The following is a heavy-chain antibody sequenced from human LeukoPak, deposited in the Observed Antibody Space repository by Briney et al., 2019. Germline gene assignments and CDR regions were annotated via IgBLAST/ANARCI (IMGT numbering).Heavy chain of an antibody. CDR3: AKNHDSNGYHTDDAFDL. J-gene: IGHJ3*01. V-gene: IGHV3-23*01. Sequence: GGSLRLSCAASGFTFSSYAMSWVRQAPGKGLEWVSAISGSGGSTYYADSVKGRFTISRDKSKRTLYLQMNSLRADDPAIYYCAKNHDSNGYHTDDAFDLWGQGTMVTVSS. D-gene: IGHD3-22*01. CDR2: ISGSGGST. CDR1: GFTFSSYA.